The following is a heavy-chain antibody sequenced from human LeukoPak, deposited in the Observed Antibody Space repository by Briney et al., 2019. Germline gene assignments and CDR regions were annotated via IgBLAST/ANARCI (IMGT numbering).Heavy chain of an antibody. Sequence: KPGGSLRLSCAASGFTFSDYYMSWIRQAPGKGLEWVSYISSSGSTIYYADSVKGRFTISRDNAKNSLYLQMNSLRAEDTAVYYCARDAYCGGDCYSGWFDPWGQGTLVTVSS. CDR3: ARDAYCGGDCYSGWFDP. D-gene: IGHD2-21*02. CDR1: GFTFSDYY. J-gene: IGHJ5*02. CDR2: ISSSGSTI. V-gene: IGHV3-11*04.